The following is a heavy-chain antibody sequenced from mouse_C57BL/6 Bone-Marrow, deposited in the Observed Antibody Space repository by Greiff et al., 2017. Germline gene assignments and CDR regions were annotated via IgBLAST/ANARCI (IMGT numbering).Heavy chain of an antibody. CDR2: IDPSDSYT. J-gene: IGHJ4*01. V-gene: IGHV1-69*01. CDR3: ARESSGYAMDY. Sequence: QVQLQQPGAELVMPGASVKLSCKASGYTFTSYWMHWVKQRPGQGLEWIGEIDPSDSYTNYNQKFKGKSTLTVDKSSSTAYMQLSSLTSEDSAVYYCARESSGYAMDYWGQGTSVTVS. D-gene: IGHD3-2*02. CDR1: GYTFTSYW.